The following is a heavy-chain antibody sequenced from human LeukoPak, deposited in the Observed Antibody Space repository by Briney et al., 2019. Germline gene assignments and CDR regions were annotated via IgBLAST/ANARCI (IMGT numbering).Heavy chain of an antibody. CDR2: INPSGGST. J-gene: IGHJ4*02. CDR3: ARDSFPYCGGDCYGDGLGY. V-gene: IGHV1-46*01. CDR1: GYTFTSYY. Sequence: ASVKVSCKASGYTFTSYYMHWVRQAPGQGLEWMGIINPSGGSTSYAQKFQGRVTMTRDTSTSTVYMELSSLRSEDTAVYYCARDSFPYCGGDCYGDGLGYRGQGTLVTVSS. D-gene: IGHD2-21*02.